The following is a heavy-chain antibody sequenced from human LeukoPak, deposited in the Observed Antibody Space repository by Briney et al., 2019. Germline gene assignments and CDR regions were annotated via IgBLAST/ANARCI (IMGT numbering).Heavy chain of an antibody. J-gene: IGHJ4*02. CDR1: GGSFSGYY. CDR2: INHSGST. Sequence: PSETLSLTCAVYGGSFSGYYWSWIRQPPGKGLEWIGEINHSGSTNYNPSLTSRVTISVDTSKNQFSLKLSSVTAADTAVYYCARSYDILTGKYYFHYWGQGTLVTVSS. D-gene: IGHD3-9*01. V-gene: IGHV4-34*01. CDR3: ARSYDILTGKYYFHY.